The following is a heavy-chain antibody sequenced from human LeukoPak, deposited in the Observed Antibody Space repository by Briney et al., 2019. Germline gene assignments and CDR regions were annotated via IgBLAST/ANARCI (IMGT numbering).Heavy chain of an antibody. J-gene: IGHJ4*02. CDR3: ARNYYDSSGYYYHDY. CDR2: IWYDGSNK. CDR1: GFTFSTYG. Sequence: GRSLRLSCAASGFTFSTYGMHWVRQAPGKGLEWVAVIWYDGSNKYYADSVKGRFTISRDNSKNTLYLQMNSLRAEDTAVYYCARNYYDSSGYYYHDYWGQGTLVTVSS. D-gene: IGHD3-22*01. V-gene: IGHV3-33*08.